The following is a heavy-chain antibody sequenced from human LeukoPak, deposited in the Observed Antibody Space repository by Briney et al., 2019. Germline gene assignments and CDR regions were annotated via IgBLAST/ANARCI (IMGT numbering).Heavy chain of an antibody. CDR1: GGSISSSTSYY. J-gene: IGHJ4*02. CDR2: ISYSGNT. CDR3: ASSAGGDGYNWVY. V-gene: IGHV4-39*02. Sequence: SATLSLTCTVSGGSISSSTSYYGGWIRQPPGKGLEWIGSISYSGNTYYNPPLKGRVTISVDTSKNHFSLELSSVTAADTAVYYCASSAGGDGYNWVYWGQGTLVTVSP. D-gene: IGHD5-24*01.